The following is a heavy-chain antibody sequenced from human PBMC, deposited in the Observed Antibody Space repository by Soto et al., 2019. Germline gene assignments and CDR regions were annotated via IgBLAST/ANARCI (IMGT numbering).Heavy chain of an antibody. Sequence: SETLSLTCTVSGGSISSTSDYWGWIRQPPGKGLEWIGSIAYSGSTYYNPSLESRVTISVDTSKKQFSLKLTSVTAADTALYYCARLADMTGYINFDSWGQGTLVTVSS. CDR1: GGSISSTSDY. CDR3: ARLADMTGYINFDS. V-gene: IGHV4-39*01. J-gene: IGHJ4*02. CDR2: IAYSGST. D-gene: IGHD3-9*01.